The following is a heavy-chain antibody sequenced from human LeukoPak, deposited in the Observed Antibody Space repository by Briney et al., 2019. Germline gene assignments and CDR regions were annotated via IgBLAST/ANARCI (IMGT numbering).Heavy chain of an antibody. V-gene: IGHV1-2*02. J-gene: IGHJ3*02. CDR3: ASPQGSGSSQAFDI. CDR2: INPNSGGT. D-gene: IGHD3-10*01. Sequence: ASVKVSCKASGYTFTGYYMHWVRPAPGQGLEWMGWINPNSGGTNYAQKFQGRVTMTRDTSISTAYMELSRLRSDDTAVYYCASPQGSGSSQAFDIWGQGTMVTVSS. CDR1: GYTFTGYY.